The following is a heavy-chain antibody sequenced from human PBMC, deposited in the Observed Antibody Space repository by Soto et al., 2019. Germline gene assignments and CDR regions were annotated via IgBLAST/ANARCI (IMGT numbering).Heavy chain of an antibody. V-gene: IGHV6-1*01. CDR1: WDSVSSNSAG. J-gene: IGHJ5*02. CDR3: ARWTKAWFDP. Sequence: SQTLSLTCAISWDSVSSNSAGWNWIRQSPSRGLEWLGRTYYRSKWYNDYAVSVKSRITINPDTSKNQFSLQLNSVTPEDTAVYYCARWTKAWFDPLGQGTLLTVSS. D-gene: IGHD2-8*01. CDR2: TYYRSKWYN.